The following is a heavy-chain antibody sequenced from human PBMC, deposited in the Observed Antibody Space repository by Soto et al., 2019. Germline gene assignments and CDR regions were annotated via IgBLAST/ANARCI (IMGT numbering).Heavy chain of an antibody. CDR1: GYTFSTYG. CDR2: ISAYNGNN. D-gene: IGHD3-10*01. J-gene: IGHJ4*02. V-gene: IGHV1-18*01. Sequence: QVQLVQSGAEVKRPGASVKVSCKTSGYTFSTYGITWVRQAPGQGLEGMGWISAYNGNNNYAQKFQGRVTMTTDTSTNTAYMALRSLRSDDTAVYSCARAIGHFDYWGQGTLVNVSS. CDR3: ARAIGHFDY.